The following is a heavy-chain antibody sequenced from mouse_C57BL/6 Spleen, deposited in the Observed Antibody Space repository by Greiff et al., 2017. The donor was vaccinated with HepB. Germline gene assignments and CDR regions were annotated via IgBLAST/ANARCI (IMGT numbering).Heavy chain of an antibody. D-gene: IGHD2-2*01. CDR3: ARDHPYGYDGGFDY. V-gene: IGHV5-16*01. CDR1: GFTFSDYY. CDR2: INYDGSST. J-gene: IGHJ2*01. Sequence: EVHLVESEGGLVQPGSSMKLSCTASGFTFSDYYMAWVRQVPEKGLEWVANINYDGSSTYYLDSLKSRFIISRDNAKNILYLQMSSLKSEDTATYYCARDHPYGYDGGFDYWGQGTTLTVSS.